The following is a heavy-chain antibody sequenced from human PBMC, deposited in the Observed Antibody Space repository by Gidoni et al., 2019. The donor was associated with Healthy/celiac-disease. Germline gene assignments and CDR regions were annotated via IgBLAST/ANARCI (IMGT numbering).Heavy chain of an antibody. Sequence: VQLLASGGGVVQPGGSLRLSCAASGFTFSSYSMHWVRPAPGKGLEWVAVISYDGSNKYYADSVKGRFTISRDNSKNTLYLQMNSLRAEDTAVYYCARGPRFLEWLLSRPLYYYYYGMDVWGQGTTVTVSS. CDR1: GFTFSSYS. CDR3: ARGPRFLEWLLSRPLYYYYYGMDV. V-gene: IGHV3-30-3*01. D-gene: IGHD3-3*01. J-gene: IGHJ6*02. CDR2: ISYDGSNK.